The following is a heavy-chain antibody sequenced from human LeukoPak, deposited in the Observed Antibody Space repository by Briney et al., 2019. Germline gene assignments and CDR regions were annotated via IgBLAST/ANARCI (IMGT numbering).Heavy chain of an antibody. CDR3: ARVDYFDSNGYYQRMDY. CDR1: GFSFSSYA. J-gene: IGHJ4*02. V-gene: IGHV3-30*04. D-gene: IGHD3-22*01. CDR2: ISYDGKNK. Sequence: PGGSLRLSCAASGFSFSSYAMHWVRQAPGKGLEWVAVISYDGKNKQYAESVKGRFTVSRDNSKNTLYLEMNNLRPEDTAVFYCARVDYFDSNGYYQRMDYWGQGTLVTVSS.